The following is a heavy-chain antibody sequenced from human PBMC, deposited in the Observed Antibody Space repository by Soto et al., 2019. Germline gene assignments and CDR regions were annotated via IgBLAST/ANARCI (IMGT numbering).Heavy chain of an antibody. Sequence: PSETLSLTCAVSGGSISSGGYSWSWIRQPPGKGLEWIGYIYHSGSTYYNPSLKSRVTISVDTSKNQFSLRLTSVTAADTAVYYCAAAPRDWGQGTPVTVYS. V-gene: IGHV4-30-2*02. CDR2: IYHSGST. D-gene: IGHD2-15*01. CDR3: AAAPRD. J-gene: IGHJ4*02. CDR1: GGSISSGGYS.